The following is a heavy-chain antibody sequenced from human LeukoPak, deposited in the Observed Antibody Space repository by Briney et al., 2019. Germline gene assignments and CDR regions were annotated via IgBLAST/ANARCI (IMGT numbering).Heavy chain of an antibody. CDR3: ARVPWFGDYFDY. CDR1: GFTFSSYW. D-gene: IGHD3-10*01. CDR2: IKQDGSEI. Sequence: GGSLRLSCAASGFTFSSYWMSWVRQAPGKGLEWVANIKQDGSEIYYVDSVKGRFTISRDNGKNSLYLQMNSLRAEDTAVYYCARVPWFGDYFDYWGQGTLVTVSS. J-gene: IGHJ4*02. V-gene: IGHV3-7*01.